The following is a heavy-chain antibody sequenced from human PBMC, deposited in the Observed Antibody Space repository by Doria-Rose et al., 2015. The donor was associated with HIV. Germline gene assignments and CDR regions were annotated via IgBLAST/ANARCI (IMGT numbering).Heavy chain of an antibody. CDR2: IKQDGSEK. CDR1: GFTFSTYR. D-gene: IGHD3-10*01. Sequence: AASGFTFSTYRMHWVRQAPGKGLEWVANIKQDGSEKSYVDSVEGRFTISRDDAKNSLYLQMNSLRAEDTAVYYCARGSYGAFDIWGQGTMITVSS. CDR3: ARGSYGAFDI. J-gene: IGHJ3*02. V-gene: IGHV3-7*01.